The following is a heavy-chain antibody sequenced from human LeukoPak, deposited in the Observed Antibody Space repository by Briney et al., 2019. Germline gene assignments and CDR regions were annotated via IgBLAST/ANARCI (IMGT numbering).Heavy chain of an antibody. CDR3: ARDRGSGWYGGDWYFDL. V-gene: IGHV1-69*06. D-gene: IGHD6-19*01. CDR2: ISPMFGTA. J-gene: IGHJ2*01. Sequence: SVKVSCKASGGTFNSYTINWVRQAPGQGLEWMGGISPMFGTATYAQKFQGRVTITADISTTTAYMEVSSLRSNDTAIYYCARDRGSGWYGGDWYFDLWGRGTLVTVSS. CDR1: GGTFNSYT.